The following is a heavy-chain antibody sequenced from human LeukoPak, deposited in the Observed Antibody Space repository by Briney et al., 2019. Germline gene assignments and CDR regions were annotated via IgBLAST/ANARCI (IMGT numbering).Heavy chain of an antibody. CDR1: GYTFTSYY. Sequence: ASVKVFCKASGYTFTSYYMHWVRQAPGQGLEWMGIINPSGGSTSYAQKFQGRVTMTRDTSTSTAYMELSSLRSEDTAVYYCAREPGIAVAGTNNWGQGTLVTVSS. CDR3: AREPGIAVAGTNN. V-gene: IGHV1-46*01. D-gene: IGHD6-19*01. J-gene: IGHJ4*02. CDR2: INPSGGST.